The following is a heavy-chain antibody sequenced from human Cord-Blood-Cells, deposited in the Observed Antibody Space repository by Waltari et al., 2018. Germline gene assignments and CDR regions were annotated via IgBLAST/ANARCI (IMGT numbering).Heavy chain of an antibody. Sequence: QVQLVESGGGVVQPGRSLRLSCAASGFTFSSSGIHWVRQAPGKGLEWVAGITYDGSNKYYADSVKGRFTISRDNSKNTLYLQMNSLRAEDTAVYYCAKDVSITIFGVVSGMDVWGQGTTVTVSS. D-gene: IGHD3-3*01. CDR2: ITYDGSNK. CDR1: GFTFSSSG. V-gene: IGHV3-30*18. J-gene: IGHJ6*02. CDR3: AKDVSITIFGVVSGMDV.